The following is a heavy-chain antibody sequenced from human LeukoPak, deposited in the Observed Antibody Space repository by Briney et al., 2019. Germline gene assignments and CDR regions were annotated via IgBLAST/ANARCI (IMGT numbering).Heavy chain of an antibody. D-gene: IGHD6-13*01. J-gene: IGHJ6*03. CDR3: AREVGTYSSRGGFYYYYMDV. CDR2: IYYSRST. CDR1: GASISSYY. V-gene: IGHV4-59*01. Sequence: SETLSRTGTGSGASISSYYWSWIRHPPGKGLKWSVNIYYSRSTNFNPSLKSRVTISLGTSKNQFSLMLSSGTAADTAVYYCAREVGTYSSRGGFYYYYMDVWGKGTTVTVSS.